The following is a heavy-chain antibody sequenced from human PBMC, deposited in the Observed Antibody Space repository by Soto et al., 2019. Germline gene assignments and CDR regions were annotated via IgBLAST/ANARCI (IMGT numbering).Heavy chain of an antibody. D-gene: IGHD2-21*01. V-gene: IGHV3-30*13. CDR1: GFNFNTYF. CDR3: ARDAEQESTCDLAY. CDR2: IFPNGRDK. Sequence: QVQLVQSGGGVVQPGRSLRLSCAASGFNFNTYFMHWVRQAPGKGMEWVAMIFPNGRDKEYADTVKGRFTISRDKSNNRMYLKMDSLRPEDTAVYYCARDAEQESTCDLAYWGHGALVTVSS. J-gene: IGHJ4*01.